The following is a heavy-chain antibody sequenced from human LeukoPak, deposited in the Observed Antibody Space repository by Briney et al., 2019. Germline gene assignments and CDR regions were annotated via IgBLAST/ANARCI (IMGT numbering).Heavy chain of an antibody. D-gene: IGHD6-13*01. J-gene: IGHJ4*02. CDR3: ATPQRGIAAAVGY. CDR2: INHSGST. CDR1: GGSFSGYY. Sequence: SETLSLTCAVYGGSFSGYYWSWIRQPPGKGLEWIGEINHSGSTNYNPSLKSQVTISVDTSKNQFSLKLSSVTAADTAVYYCATPQRGIAAAVGYWGQGTLVTVSS. V-gene: IGHV4-34*01.